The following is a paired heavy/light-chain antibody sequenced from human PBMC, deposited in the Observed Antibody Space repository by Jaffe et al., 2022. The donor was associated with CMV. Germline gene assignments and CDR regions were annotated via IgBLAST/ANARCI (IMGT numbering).Light chain of an antibody. J-gene: IGKJ1*01. CDR1: QGISSA. V-gene: IGKV1D-13*01. Sequence: AIQLTQSPSSLSASVGDRVTITCRASQGISSALAWYQQKPGKAPKLLIYDASSLESGVPSRFSGSGSGTDFTLTISSLQPEDFATYYCQQFNNYPRTFGQGTKVEIK. CDR2: DAS. CDR3: QQFNNYPRT.
Heavy chain of an antibody. CDR2: INHSGST. Sequence: QVQLQQWGAGLLKPSETLSLTCAVYGGSFSGYYWSWIRQPPGKGLEWIGEINHSGSTNYNPSLKSRVTISVDTSKNQFSLKLSSVTAADTAVYYCARGLDYWGQGTLVTVSS. V-gene: IGHV4-34*01. J-gene: IGHJ4*02. CDR3: ARGLDY. CDR1: GGSFSGYY.